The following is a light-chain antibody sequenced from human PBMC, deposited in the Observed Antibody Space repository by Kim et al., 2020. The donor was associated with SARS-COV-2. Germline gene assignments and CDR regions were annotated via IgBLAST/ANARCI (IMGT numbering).Light chain of an antibody. CDR1: HDVSNY. V-gene: IGKV1-33*01. CDR2: DVS. Sequence: ASIGDRVTITCQASHDVSNYLNWYQQQSGKAPKVLIHDVSDLETGVPSRFSGSGFGTEFTLTISRLQPEDIGTYICQQYDKLPLTFGGGTKVDIK. CDR3: QQYDKLPLT. J-gene: IGKJ4*01.